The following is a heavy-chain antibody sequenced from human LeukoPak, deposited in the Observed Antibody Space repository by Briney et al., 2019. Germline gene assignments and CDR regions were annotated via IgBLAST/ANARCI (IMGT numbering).Heavy chain of an antibody. D-gene: IGHD1-26*01. CDR2: IIPILGIA. Sequence: SVTVSFKASGGTFSIYAISWVRQAPGQGLEWMGRIIPILGIANYAQKFQGRVTITADKSTSTAYMELSSLRSEDTAVYYCVSGSYFDYWGQGTLVTVSS. CDR1: GGTFSIYA. J-gene: IGHJ4*02. V-gene: IGHV1-69*04. CDR3: VSGSYFDY.